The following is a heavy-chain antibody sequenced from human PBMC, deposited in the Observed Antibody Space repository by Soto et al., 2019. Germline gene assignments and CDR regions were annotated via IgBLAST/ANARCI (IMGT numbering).Heavy chain of an antibody. J-gene: IGHJ4*02. CDR3: ARGPGGPDGPGDY. CDR1: GYTFTSYA. D-gene: IGHD2-15*01. CDR2: INAGNGNT. V-gene: IGHV1-3*01. Sequence: QVQLVQSGAEVKKPGASVKVSCKASGYTFTSYAMRWVRQAPGQRLEWMGWINAGNGNTKYSQKFQGRVTITRDTSAGTAYMELSSLRSEDTAVYYCARGPGGPDGPGDYWGQGTLVTVSS.